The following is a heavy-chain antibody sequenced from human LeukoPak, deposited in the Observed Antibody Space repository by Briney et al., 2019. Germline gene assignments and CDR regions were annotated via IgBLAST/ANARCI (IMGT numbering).Heavy chain of an antibody. J-gene: IGHJ4*02. D-gene: IGHD3-16*01. CDR2: IYSGGST. CDR3: AKDSPYDYVWGSYSDY. CDR1: GFTVSSNY. Sequence: GGSLRLSCAASGFTVSSNYMSWVRQAPGKGLEWVSVIYSGGSTYYADSVKGRFTISRDNSKNTLYLQMNSLRAEDTAVYYCAKDSPYDYVWGSYSDYWGQGTLVTVSS. V-gene: IGHV3-53*01.